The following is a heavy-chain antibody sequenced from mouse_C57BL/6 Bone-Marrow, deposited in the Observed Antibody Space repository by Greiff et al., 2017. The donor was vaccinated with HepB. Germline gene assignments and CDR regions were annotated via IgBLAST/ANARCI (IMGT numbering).Heavy chain of an antibody. Sequence: EVQLQQSGPELVKPGASVKISCKASGYTFTDYYMNWVKQSHGKSLEWIGDINPNNGGTSYNQKFKGKATLTVDKSSSTAYMELRSLTSEDSAVYYCGIPRYYYGSSSWFAYWGQGTLVTVSA. D-gene: IGHD1-1*01. CDR1: GYTFTDYY. V-gene: IGHV1-26*01. CDR3: GIPRYYYGSSSWFAY. J-gene: IGHJ3*01. CDR2: INPNNGGT.